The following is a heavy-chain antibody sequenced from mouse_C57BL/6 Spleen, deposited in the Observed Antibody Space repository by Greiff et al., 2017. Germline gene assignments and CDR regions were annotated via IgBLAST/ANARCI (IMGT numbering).Heavy chain of an antibody. J-gene: IGHJ3*01. CDR3: ARDYGSSPRFAY. CDR1: GYTFTDYY. D-gene: IGHD1-1*01. CDR2: IYPGSGNT. V-gene: IGHV1-76*01. Sequence: VQLQQSGAELVRPGASVKLSCKASGYTFTDYYINWVKQRPGQGLEWIARIYPGSGNTYYNEKFKGKATLTAEKSSSTAYMQLSSLTSEDSAVYFCARDYGSSPRFAYWGQGTLVTVSA.